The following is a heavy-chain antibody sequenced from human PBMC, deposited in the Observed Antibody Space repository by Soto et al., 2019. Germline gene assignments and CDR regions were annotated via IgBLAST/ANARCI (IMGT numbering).Heavy chain of an antibody. CDR2: ISAYNGNT. J-gene: IGHJ4*02. CDR3: ARDSPPVDY. V-gene: IGHV1-18*01. Sequence: QLQLVQSGAEVKKPGASVKVSCKASGYTFTSYGISWARQAPGQGLAWMGWISAYNGNTKYAQKLQGRVTMTTDTGTSTAYMELRSVRSDDTAVYFCARDSPPVDYWGQGSLVTVSS. CDR1: GYTFTSYG.